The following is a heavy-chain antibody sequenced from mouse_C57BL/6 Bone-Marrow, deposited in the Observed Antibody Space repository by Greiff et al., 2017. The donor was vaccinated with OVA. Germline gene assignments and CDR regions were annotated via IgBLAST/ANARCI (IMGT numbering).Heavy chain of an antibody. Sequence: EVQLVESGGGLVQPKGSLKLSCAASGFSFNTYAMNWVRQAPGKGLEWVARIRSKSNNYATYYADSVKDRFTISRDDSESMLYLQMNNLKTEDTAMYYCVRQGGLMVTTGGFDYWGQGTTLTVSS. CDR2: IRSKSNNYAT. D-gene: IGHD2-2*01. J-gene: IGHJ2*01. V-gene: IGHV10-1*01. CDR3: VRQGGLMVTTGGFDY. CDR1: GFSFNTYA.